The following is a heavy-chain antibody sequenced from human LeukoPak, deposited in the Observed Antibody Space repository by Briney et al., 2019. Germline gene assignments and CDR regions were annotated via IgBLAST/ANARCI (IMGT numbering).Heavy chain of an antibody. V-gene: IGHV3-7*03. CDR3: AKLGGSWYLYYFDY. Sequence: GGSLRLSCAASGFNFGSYWMSWVRQAPGKGLEWVANMNQDASEKNYVDSVRGRFTISRDNAENSLYLQMNSLRAEDTAVYYCAKLGGSWYLYYFDYWGQGTLVTVSS. CDR2: MNQDASEK. CDR1: GFNFGSYW. D-gene: IGHD6-13*01. J-gene: IGHJ4*02.